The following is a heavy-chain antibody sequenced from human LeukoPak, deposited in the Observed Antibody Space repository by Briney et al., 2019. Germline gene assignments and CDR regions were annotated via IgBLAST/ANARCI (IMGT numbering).Heavy chain of an antibody. J-gene: IGHJ3*02. CDR2: IRYDGSNK. D-gene: IGHD3-22*01. V-gene: IGHV3-30*02. CDR3: AKDWYYDSSGSVAFDI. CDR1: GFTFSSYG. Sequence: GESLRLSCGASGFTFSSYGMHWVRQAPGKGLEWAAFIRYDGSNKYYADSVKGRFTISRDNSKNTLYLQMNSLRAEDTAVYYCAKDWYYDSSGSVAFDIWGQGTMVTVSS.